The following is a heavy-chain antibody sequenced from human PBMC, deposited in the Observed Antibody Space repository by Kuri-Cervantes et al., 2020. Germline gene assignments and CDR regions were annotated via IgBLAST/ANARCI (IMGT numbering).Heavy chain of an antibody. V-gene: IGHV3-48*01. CDR2: INSLSTTI. CDR1: GFTFGDDS. CDR3: ARGPVYDSSGYSTY. J-gene: IGHJ4*02. Sequence: GESLKISCAASGFTFGDDSLNWVRQAPGKGLEWVSYINSLSTTIYYAESVKGRFTISRDNGKNSLYLQMNSLRAEDTAVYYCARGPVYDSSGYSTYWGQGTLVTVSS. D-gene: IGHD3-22*01.